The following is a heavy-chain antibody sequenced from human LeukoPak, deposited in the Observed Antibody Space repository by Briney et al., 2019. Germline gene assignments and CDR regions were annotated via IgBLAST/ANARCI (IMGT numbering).Heavy chain of an antibody. CDR1: GGSFSGYY. Sequence: SETLSLTCAVYGGSFSGYYWSWIRQPPGKGLEWIGEINHSGSTNYNPSLKSRVTISVDTSKNQFSLKLSSVTAADTAVYYCASRPAVVPAAIAYYYYGMDVWGQGTTVTVSS. D-gene: IGHD2-2*01. CDR2: INHSGST. CDR3: ASRPAVVPAAIAYYYYGMDV. V-gene: IGHV4-34*01. J-gene: IGHJ6*02.